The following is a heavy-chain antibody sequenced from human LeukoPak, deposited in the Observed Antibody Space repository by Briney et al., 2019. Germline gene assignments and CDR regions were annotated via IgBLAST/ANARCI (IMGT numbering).Heavy chain of an antibody. Sequence: GGSLRLSCAASGFTFSSYEMNWVRQAPGKGLEWVSYISSSDSTIYYADSVKGRFTISRDNAKNSLYLQMNSQRAEDTAVYYCARRYSSRWAFDYWGQGTLVTASS. CDR1: GFTFSSYE. V-gene: IGHV3-48*03. CDR2: ISSSDSTI. J-gene: IGHJ4*02. CDR3: ARRYSSRWAFDY. D-gene: IGHD6-13*01.